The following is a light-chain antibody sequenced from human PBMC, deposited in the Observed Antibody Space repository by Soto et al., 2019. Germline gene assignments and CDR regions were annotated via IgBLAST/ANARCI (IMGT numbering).Light chain of an antibody. J-gene: IGKJ3*01. V-gene: IGKV1-5*03. Sequence: DIQMTQSPSTLSASVGDRVTITCRASQSISSWLAWYQQKPGKAPKLLIYKASSLESGVPSRFSGSGPGTEFTLTISSLQPDDFATYYCQQYNSYSPIFTLGPGTKVDIK. CDR3: QQYNSYSPIFT. CDR1: QSISSW. CDR2: KAS.